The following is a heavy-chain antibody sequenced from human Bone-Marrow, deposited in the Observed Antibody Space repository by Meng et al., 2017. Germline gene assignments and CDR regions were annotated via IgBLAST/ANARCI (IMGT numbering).Heavy chain of an antibody. Sequence: QVQLQESGPGLVKPSQTLSLTCTVSGGSISSGDYYWSWIRQPPGKGLECIGYIYYSGSTYYNPSLKSRVTISVDTSKTQFSRKLSSVTAADTAVYYWVWGELGRGMGGGAHFDYWGQGTLVTVSS. CDR2: IYYSGST. J-gene: IGHJ4*02. CDR1: GGSISSGDYY. V-gene: IGHV4-30-4*01. D-gene: IGHD3-16*01. CDR3: VWGELGRGMGGGAHFDY.